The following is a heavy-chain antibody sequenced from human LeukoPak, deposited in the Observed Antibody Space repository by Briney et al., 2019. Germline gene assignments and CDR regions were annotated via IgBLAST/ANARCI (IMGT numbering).Heavy chain of an antibody. CDR1: GGSFSGYY. CDR2: INHSGST. CDR3: ARKFTSMVRGVITFD. V-gene: IGHV4-34*01. D-gene: IGHD3-10*01. Sequence: PSETLSLTCAVYGGSFSGYYWSWIRQPPAKGLEWMGEINHSGSTNYNPSLKSRVTISVDTSKNQFSLKLSSVTAADTAVYYCARKFTSMVRGVITFDWGQGTLVTVSS. J-gene: IGHJ4*02.